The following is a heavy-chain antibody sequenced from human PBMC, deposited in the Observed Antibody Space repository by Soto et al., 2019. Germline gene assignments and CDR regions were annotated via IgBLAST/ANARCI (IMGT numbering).Heavy chain of an antibody. D-gene: IGHD2-8*01. V-gene: IGHV3-23*01. Sequence: GGSLRLSCAGSGFTFDSPYSHGMSWVRQSPGKGPEWVSTISSNGANTHYAESVKGRFTISKDASRNTVHLHMNSLRADDTATYFCVSWVSAHFDYWGHGTPVTVSS. CDR3: VSWVSAHFDY. CDR1: GFTFDSPYSHG. CDR2: ISSNGANT. J-gene: IGHJ4*01.